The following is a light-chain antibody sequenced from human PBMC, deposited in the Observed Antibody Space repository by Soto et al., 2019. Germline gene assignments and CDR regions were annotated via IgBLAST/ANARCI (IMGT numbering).Light chain of an antibody. CDR1: PGVSNC. Sequence: DIQMTQSPSFLSTSVGDIVTITCRARPGVSNCLAWYQQKPGKVPKLLIYAASTLQSGVPSRFSGRGTATNFSLTISSRQPEDVATDYCQKCGSVAFTFGGGTK. CDR3: QKCGSVAFT. CDR2: AAS. V-gene: IGKV1-27*01. J-gene: IGKJ4*02.